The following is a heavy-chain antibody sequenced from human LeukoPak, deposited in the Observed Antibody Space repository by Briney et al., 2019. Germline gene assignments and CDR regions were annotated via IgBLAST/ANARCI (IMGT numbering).Heavy chain of an antibody. CDR3: ARGDEGLLWFGELCFDY. J-gene: IGHJ4*02. CDR1: GGSISSGDYY. CDR2: IYYSGGT. Sequence: KPSETLSLTCTVSGGSISSGDYYWSWIRQPPGKGLEWIGYIYYSGGTYYNPSLKSRVTISVDTSKNQFSLKLSSVTAADTAVYYCARGDEGLLWFGELCFDYWGQGTLVTVSS. V-gene: IGHV4-30-4*08. D-gene: IGHD3-10*01.